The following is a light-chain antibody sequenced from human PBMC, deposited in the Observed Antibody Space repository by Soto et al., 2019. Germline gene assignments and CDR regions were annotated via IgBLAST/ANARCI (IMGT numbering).Light chain of an antibody. CDR2: DAS. CDR3: LQSNSFPLT. V-gene: IGKV1-33*01. CDR1: QDIKNY. J-gene: IGKJ4*01. Sequence: DIPMTQSPSSLSASVGDRVTIXXQASQDIKNYLNWYQQKSGKAPKLXIYDASDLETGVPSRFSGSGSGTDFTLTISNLQPEDFATYYCLQSNSFPLTFGGGTKVDIK.